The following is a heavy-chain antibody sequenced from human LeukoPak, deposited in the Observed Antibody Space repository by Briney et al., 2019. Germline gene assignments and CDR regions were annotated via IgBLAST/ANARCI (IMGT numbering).Heavy chain of an antibody. CDR1: GFTFRSHG. V-gene: IGHV3-33*01. CDR3: ARDMDSSSHYFDY. J-gene: IGHJ4*02. D-gene: IGHD6-6*01. CDR2: IWYDGSNS. Sequence: GKSLRLSCAASGFTFRSHGMHWVRQAPGKGLQWVGVIWYDGSNSYYADSVKGRFTISRGNSKNTLYLQMNSLRAEDTAVYYCARDMDSSSHYFDYWGQGALVTVSS.